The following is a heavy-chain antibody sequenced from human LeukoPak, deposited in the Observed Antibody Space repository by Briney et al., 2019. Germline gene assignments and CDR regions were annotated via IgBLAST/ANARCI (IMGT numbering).Heavy chain of an antibody. CDR1: GGSFSGYY. CDR3: ARESYGMDV. Sequence: SETLSLTCAIYGGSFSGYYWSWIRQPPGKGLEWIGEINHSGSTNYNPSLKSRVTISVDTSKNQFSLKLSSVTAADTAVYYCARESYGMDVWGQGTTVTVSS. J-gene: IGHJ6*02. V-gene: IGHV4-34*01. CDR2: INHSGST.